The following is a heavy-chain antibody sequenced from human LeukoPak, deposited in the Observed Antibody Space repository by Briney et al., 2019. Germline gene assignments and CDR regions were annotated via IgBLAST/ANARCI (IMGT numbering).Heavy chain of an antibody. J-gene: IGHJ4*02. V-gene: IGHV3-9*01. D-gene: IGHD5-18*01. CDR2: ISWNSGSI. CDR1: GFTFYDYA. CDR3: AKEDTAMVLGWSNFDY. Sequence: GGSLRLSCAASGFTFYDYAMHWVRHAPGKGLVWVSGISWNSGSIGYADSVKGRFTISRDNAKNSLYLQMNSLRAEDRALYYCAKEDTAMVLGWSNFDYWGQGTLVSVSS.